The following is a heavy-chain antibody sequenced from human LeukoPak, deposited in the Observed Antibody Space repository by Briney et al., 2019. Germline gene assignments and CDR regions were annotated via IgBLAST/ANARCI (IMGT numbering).Heavy chain of an antibody. CDR1: GFTFSSYS. Sequence: GGSLRLSCAAPGFTFSSYSMNWVRQAPGKGLEWLSYISSSSSIIYYADSVKGRFTISRDNAKNSLYLQMNSLRDEDTAVYYCARDGDSSGYYAAFDIWGQGTMVIFSS. D-gene: IGHD3-22*01. CDR2: ISSSSSII. CDR3: ARDGDSSGYYAAFDI. J-gene: IGHJ3*02. V-gene: IGHV3-48*02.